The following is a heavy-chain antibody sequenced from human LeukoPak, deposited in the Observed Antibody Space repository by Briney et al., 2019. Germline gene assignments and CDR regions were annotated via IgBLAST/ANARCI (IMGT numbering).Heavy chain of an antibody. J-gene: IGHJ6*02. CDR2: IYYSGST. D-gene: IGHD5-12*01. Sequence: PSETLSLTCTVSGGSINNYYWSWIRQPPGKGLEWIGYIYYSGSTNYNPSLKSRVTISVDTSKNQFSLKLSSVTAADTAVYYCARAGFDRGYDRYYYYGMDVWGQGTTVTVSS. CDR3: ARAGFDRGYDRYYYYGMDV. CDR1: GGSINNYY. V-gene: IGHV4-59*01.